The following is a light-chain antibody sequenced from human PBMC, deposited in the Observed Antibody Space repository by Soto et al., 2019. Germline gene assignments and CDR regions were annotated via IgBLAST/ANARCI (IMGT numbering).Light chain of an antibody. CDR2: GAS. J-gene: IGKJ4*01. Sequence: EIVMTQSPATLSVAPGARVTLSCRASQGVSRKLAWYQHKSGQAPRLLISGASTGATGIPARFSGSGSGPEFTLAISSLQSEDCALYYCQQYHTWPITFGGGTKVEIK. CDR3: QQYHTWPIT. CDR1: QGVSRK. V-gene: IGKV3-15*01.